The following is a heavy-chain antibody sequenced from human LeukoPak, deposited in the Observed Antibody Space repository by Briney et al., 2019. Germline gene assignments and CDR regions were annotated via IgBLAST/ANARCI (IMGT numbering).Heavy chain of an antibody. CDR2: IGTAGDT. Sequence: GGSLRLSCAASGFTFSSYDMHWVRQATGKGLEWVSAIGTAGDTYYLGSVKGRFTISRENAKNSLYLQMNSLRAGDTAVYYCARENPGAAAFDYWGQGTLVTVSS. V-gene: IGHV3-13*01. D-gene: IGHD2-15*01. CDR1: GFTFSSYD. J-gene: IGHJ4*02. CDR3: ARENPGAAAFDY.